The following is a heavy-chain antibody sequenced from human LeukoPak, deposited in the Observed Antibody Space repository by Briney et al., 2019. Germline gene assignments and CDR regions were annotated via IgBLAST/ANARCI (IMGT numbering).Heavy chain of an antibody. J-gene: IGHJ4*02. Sequence: GGSLRLFCAASGFTVSSNYMSWVRQAPGKGLEWVSVTYSDGSTYYSDSVRGRFIISIDSSKNTLYLQMNSLRAEDTAVYYCARESPYDSGGSEDDYWGQGTLVTVSS. V-gene: IGHV3-53*01. CDR1: GFTVSSNY. CDR3: ARESPYDSGGSEDDY. CDR2: TYSDGST. D-gene: IGHD1-26*01.